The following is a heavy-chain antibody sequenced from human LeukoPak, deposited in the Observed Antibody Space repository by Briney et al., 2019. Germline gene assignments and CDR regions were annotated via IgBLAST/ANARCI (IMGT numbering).Heavy chain of an antibody. Sequence: SETLSLTCAVYGGSFSGYYWSWIRQPPGKGLEWIGEINHSGSTNYNPSLKSRVTISVDTSKNQFSLKLSSVTAADTAVYYCARGRRDDYVWGSYWLFDYWGQGTLVTVSS. CDR1: GGSFSGYY. D-gene: IGHD3-16*01. J-gene: IGHJ4*02. CDR2: INHSGST. V-gene: IGHV4-34*01. CDR3: ARGRRDDYVWGSYWLFDY.